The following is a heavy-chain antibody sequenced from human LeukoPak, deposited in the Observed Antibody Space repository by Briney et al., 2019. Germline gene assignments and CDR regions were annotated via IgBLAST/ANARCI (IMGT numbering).Heavy chain of an antibody. Sequence: GGSLRLSCAASGFTFSSYWMSWVRQAPGKGLEWVANIKQDGSEKYYVDSVKGRFTISRDNAKNSLYLRMSSLRAEDTAVYYCARDHELYCSGGSCSRMDVWGKGTTVTISS. V-gene: IGHV3-7*01. CDR2: IKQDGSEK. CDR1: GFTFSSYW. J-gene: IGHJ6*03. D-gene: IGHD2-15*01. CDR3: ARDHELYCSGGSCSRMDV.